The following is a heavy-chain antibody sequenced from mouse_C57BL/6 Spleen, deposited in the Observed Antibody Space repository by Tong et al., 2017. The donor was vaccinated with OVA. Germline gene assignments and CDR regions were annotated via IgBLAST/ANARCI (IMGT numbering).Heavy chain of an antibody. J-gene: IGHJ1*01. CDR2: IDPYYGGT. V-gene: IGHV1-39*01. CDR3: TRWGTTVVRYFDV. Sequence: EVQLQESGPELEKPGASVKISCKASGYSFTGYNMNWVKQSNGKSLEWIGNIDPYYGGTSYNQKFKGKAKLTAVTSASTAYMELSSLTNEDSAVYYCTRWGTTVVRYFDVWGAGTTVTVSS. D-gene: IGHD1-1*01. CDR1: GYSFTGYN.